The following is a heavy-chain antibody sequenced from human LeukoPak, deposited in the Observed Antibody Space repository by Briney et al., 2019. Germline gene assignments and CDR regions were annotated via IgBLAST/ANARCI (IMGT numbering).Heavy chain of an antibody. D-gene: IGHD1-26*01. CDR3: AAKGNGYTGIYVFAQ. CDR2: ISSSSSTI. V-gene: IGHV3-48*04. CDR1: GFTFSSYS. Sequence: GGSLRLSCAASGFTFSSYSMNWVRQAPGKGLEWVSYISSSSSTIYYADSVKGRFTISRDNAKNSLYLQMNSLRAEDTAVYYCAAKGNGYTGIYVFAQWGQGTLSPSPQ. J-gene: IGHJ4*02.